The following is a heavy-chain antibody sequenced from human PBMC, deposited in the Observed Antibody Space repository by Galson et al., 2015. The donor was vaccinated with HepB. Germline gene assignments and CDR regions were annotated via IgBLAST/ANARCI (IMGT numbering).Heavy chain of an antibody. CDR1: GFSFSNYA. J-gene: IGHJ5*02. Sequence: SLRLSCASSGFSFSNYAIHWVRQAPGKGLEWMAVISYDGSFKYSSDSVKGRFTVSRDPSRRILYLQMNSLRVDDTAVYYCAKGGPGRITMMIKRSLGFDPWGPGTLVIVSS. CDR3: AKGGPGRITMMIKRSLGFDP. D-gene: IGHD3-22*01. CDR2: ISYDGSFK. V-gene: IGHV3-30*18.